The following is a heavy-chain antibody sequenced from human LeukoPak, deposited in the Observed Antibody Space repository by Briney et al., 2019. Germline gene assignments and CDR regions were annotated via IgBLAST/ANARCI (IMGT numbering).Heavy chain of an antibody. J-gene: IGHJ4*02. CDR1: GFTFSSYW. Sequence: GGSLRLSCAASGFTFSSYWMHWVRQAPGKGLVWVSRINTDGSSTSYADSVKGRFTISRDNAKNTLYLQMNSLRAEDTAVYYCARHGDIDQLPLGYWGQGTLVTVSS. CDR3: ARHGDIDQLPLGY. CDR2: INTDGSST. V-gene: IGHV3-74*01. D-gene: IGHD5-12*01.